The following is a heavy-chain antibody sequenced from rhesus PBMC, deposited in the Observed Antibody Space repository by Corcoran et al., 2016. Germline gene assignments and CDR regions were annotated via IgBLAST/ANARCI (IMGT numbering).Heavy chain of an antibody. CDR2: ISGSSGST. Sequence: QVQLQESGPGLVKPSETLSLTCAVSGGSVSSSNWWSWIRQPPGKGLEWIGYISGSSGSTYYNPSLKSRVTISTDTSKSQFSLKLSSVTAADTAVYYCARDGSGWSIDYWGQGVLVTVSS. CDR3: ARDGSGWSIDY. CDR1: GGSVSSSNW. J-gene: IGHJ4*01. V-gene: IGHV4-65*01. D-gene: IGHD6S26*01.